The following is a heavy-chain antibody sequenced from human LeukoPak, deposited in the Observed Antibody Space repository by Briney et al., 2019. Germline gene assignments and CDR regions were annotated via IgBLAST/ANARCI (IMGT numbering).Heavy chain of an antibody. Sequence: QASETLSLTCAVSGGSISSSNWWSWVRQPPGKGLEWIGEIYHSGSTWSSLKSRVTISIDTSKNKFSLKLSSVTAADTAVYYCARAPPYGSGWSKGVLEYWGQGTLVTVSS. J-gene: IGHJ4*02. CDR3: ARAPPYGSGWSKGVLEY. CDR1: GGSISSSNW. V-gene: IGHV4-4*02. D-gene: IGHD6-19*01. CDR2: IYHSGST.